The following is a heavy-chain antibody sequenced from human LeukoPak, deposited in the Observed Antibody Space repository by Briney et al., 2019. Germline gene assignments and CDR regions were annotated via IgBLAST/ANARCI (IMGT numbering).Heavy chain of an antibody. Sequence: SETLSLTRTVSGGSISSYYWSWIRQPPGKGLEWIGYIYYSGSTNYNPSLKSRVTISVDTSKNQFSLKLSSVTAADTAVYYCARELPIVVATASGAFDIWGQGTMVTVSS. V-gene: IGHV4-59*01. J-gene: IGHJ3*02. CDR1: GGSISSYY. CDR3: ARELPIVVATASGAFDI. CDR2: IYYSGST. D-gene: IGHD3-22*01.